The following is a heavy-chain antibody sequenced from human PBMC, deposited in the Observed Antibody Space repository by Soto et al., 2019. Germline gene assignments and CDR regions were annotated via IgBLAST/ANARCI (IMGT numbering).Heavy chain of an antibody. V-gene: IGHV3-43*01. D-gene: IGHD2-15*01. CDR3: AKGRWGYCSGGSCFPFDY. CDR1: GFTFDDYT. CDR2: ISWDGGST. J-gene: IGHJ4*02. Sequence: EVQLVESGGVVVQPGGSPRLSCAASGFTFDDYTMHWVRQAPGKGLEWVSLISWDGGSTYYADSVKGRFTISRDNSKNSLYLQMNSLRTEDTALYYCAKGRWGYCSGGSCFPFDYWGQGTLVTVSS.